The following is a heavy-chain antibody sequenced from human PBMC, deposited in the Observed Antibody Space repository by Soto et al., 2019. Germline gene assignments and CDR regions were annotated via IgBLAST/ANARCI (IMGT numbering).Heavy chain of an antibody. CDR2: ISGSGGST. CDR3: AKGATPHGTRHYYFYGMDV. CDR1: GFTFSSYA. D-gene: IGHD1-1*01. Sequence: EVQLLESGGGLVQPGGSLRLSCAASGFTFSSYAMSWVRQAPGKGLEWVSAISGSGGSTYYADSVKGRFTISRDNSKNTVDLQMNRLRAEDTGVYYCAKGATPHGTRHYYFYGMDVWGQGTTVTVSS. V-gene: IGHV3-23*01. J-gene: IGHJ6*02.